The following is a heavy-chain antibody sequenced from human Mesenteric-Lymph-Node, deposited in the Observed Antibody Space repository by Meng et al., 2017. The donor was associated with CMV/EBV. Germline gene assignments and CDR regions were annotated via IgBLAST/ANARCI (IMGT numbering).Heavy chain of an antibody. Sequence: GESLKISCAASGFTFDDYAMHWVRQAPGKGLECVSLIYSDGRAFYSDSVKGRFAISKDTSKNTVYLQMNSLGAEDTAIYYCAREGHYYVMDVWGQGTTVTVSS. CDR1: GFTFDDYA. CDR2: IYSDGRA. J-gene: IGHJ6*02. CDR3: AREGHYYVMDV. V-gene: IGHV3-53*01.